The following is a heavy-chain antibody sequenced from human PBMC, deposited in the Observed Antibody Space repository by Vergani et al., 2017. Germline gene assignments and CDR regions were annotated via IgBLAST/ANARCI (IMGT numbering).Heavy chain of an antibody. V-gene: IGHV1-18*01. D-gene: IGHD3-3*01. CDR1: SHTFQTYG. CDR3: ARDYRFYGMDV. Sequence: QVQLVQSGAELKKPGASVSVSCKGSSHTFQTYGISWVRQAPGQGLEWMGWISAYNGNTNYAQKLQGRVTMTTDTSTSAAYMELRSLRSDDTAVYYCARDYRFYGMDVWGQGTTVTVSS. CDR2: ISAYNGNT. J-gene: IGHJ6*02.